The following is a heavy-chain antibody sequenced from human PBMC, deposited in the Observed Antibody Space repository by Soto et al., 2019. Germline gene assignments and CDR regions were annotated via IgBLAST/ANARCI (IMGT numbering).Heavy chain of an antibody. CDR2: INPSDGST. CDR3: ATSQLLSGSNRGPQDY. D-gene: IGHD3-22*01. J-gene: IGHJ4*02. V-gene: IGHV1-46*01. CDR1: GYTFTSYY. Sequence: ASVKVSCKASGYTFTSYYMHWVRQAPGQGLEWMGIINPSDGSTIYAQKFQGRLTMTRDTSTSTVYMELGSLRSDDTAVYSCATSQLLSGSNRGPQDYWGQGTLVTVSS.